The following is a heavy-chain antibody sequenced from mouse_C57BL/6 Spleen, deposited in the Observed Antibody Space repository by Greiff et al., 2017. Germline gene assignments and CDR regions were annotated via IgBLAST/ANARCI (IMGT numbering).Heavy chain of an antibody. D-gene: IGHD1-1*01. CDR1: GYTFTNYW. Sequence: VQLQQSGAELAKPGASVKLSCKASGYTFTNYWMHWVKQRPGQGLEWIGYINPSSGYTKYTQKFKDKATLTADKSSSTAYMQLSSLTYEDSAVYDSARETTVVAPYFDYWGQGTTLTAYS. CDR3: ARETTVVAPYFDY. CDR2: INPSSGYT. J-gene: IGHJ2*01. V-gene: IGHV1-7*01.